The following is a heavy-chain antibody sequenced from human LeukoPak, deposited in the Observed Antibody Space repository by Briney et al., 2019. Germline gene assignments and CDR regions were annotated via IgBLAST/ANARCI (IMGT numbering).Heavy chain of an antibody. Sequence: SGTLSLTCAVSGGSISSSNWWSWVRQPPGKGLEWIGEIYHRGSTNYNPSLKSRVTISVDKSKNQFSLKLSSVTAADTAVYYCARGPPYYYDSSGSHDAFDIWGQGTMVTVSS. CDR2: IYHRGST. J-gene: IGHJ3*02. CDR3: ARGPPYYYDSSGSHDAFDI. CDR1: GGSISSSNW. D-gene: IGHD3-22*01. V-gene: IGHV4-4*02.